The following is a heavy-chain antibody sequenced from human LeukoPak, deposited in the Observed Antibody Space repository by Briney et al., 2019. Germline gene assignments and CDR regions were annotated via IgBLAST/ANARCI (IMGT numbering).Heavy chain of an antibody. J-gene: IGHJ4*02. CDR3: ARDGRPSAPGGYQFDY. Sequence: GGSLRLSCAASGFTFSSYGIHWVRQAPGKGLEWVAFIRYDGGNQYYADSVKGRFTIFRDNSKNTLYVQMNSLRVHAMAVYYCARDGRPSAPGGYQFDYWGQGTLVTVSS. CDR1: GFTFSSYG. V-gene: IGHV3-30*02. CDR2: IRYDGGNQ. D-gene: IGHD2-2*01.